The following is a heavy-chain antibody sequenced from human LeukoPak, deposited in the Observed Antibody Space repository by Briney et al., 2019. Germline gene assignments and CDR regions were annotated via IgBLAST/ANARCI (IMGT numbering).Heavy chain of an antibody. V-gene: IGHV3-30*02. D-gene: IGHD2-21*02. J-gene: IGHJ4*02. Sequence: GGSLRLSCVASGFTFSSYGMHWVRQAPGKGLEWVAFIRYDGSNKYYADSVKGRFTISRDNSKNTPYLQMNSLRAEDTAVYYCANLVVVTARIDYWGQGTLVTVSS. CDR2: IRYDGSNK. CDR3: ANLVVVTARIDY. CDR1: GFTFSSYG.